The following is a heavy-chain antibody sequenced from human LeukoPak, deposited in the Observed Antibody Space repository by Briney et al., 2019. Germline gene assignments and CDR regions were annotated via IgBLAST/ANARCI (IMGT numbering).Heavy chain of an antibody. V-gene: IGHV4-39*01. CDR3: ARHAGDVVVPVVSYNWFDP. CDR1: GGSISSSSYY. J-gene: IGHJ5*02. Sequence: SETLSLTCTVSGGSISSSSYYWGWIRQPPGKGLEWIGSIYYSGSTYYNPSLKSRVTISVDTSKNQFSLKLSSVTAADTAVYYCARHAGDVVVPVVSYNWFDPWGQGTLVTVSS. CDR2: IYYSGST. D-gene: IGHD2-2*01.